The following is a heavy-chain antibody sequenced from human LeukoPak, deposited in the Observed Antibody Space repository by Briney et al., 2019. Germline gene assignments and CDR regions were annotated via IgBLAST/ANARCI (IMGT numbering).Heavy chain of an antibody. J-gene: IGHJ4*02. CDR2: IRSKTYGGTT. D-gene: IGHD6-13*01. CDR1: GFTFGDYA. V-gene: IGHV3-49*03. CDR3: TRGVGQQLIPPDY. Sequence: HPGGSLRLSCTASGFTFGDYAMSWFRQAPGKGLEWVGFIRSKTYGGTTGYAASVKDTFTISRDDSKSVVYLRMNSLKTEDTAFYYCTRGVGQQLIPPDYWGQGTLVTVSS.